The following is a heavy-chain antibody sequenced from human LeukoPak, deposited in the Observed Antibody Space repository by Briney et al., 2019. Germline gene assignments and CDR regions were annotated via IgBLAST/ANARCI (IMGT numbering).Heavy chain of an antibody. CDR3: ARQRARGWIQLWSPFDY. J-gene: IGHJ4*02. V-gene: IGHV5-51*01. D-gene: IGHD5-18*01. Sequence: LGESLKISCKGSGYSFTSYWIGWVRQMPGKGLEWMGIIYPGDSDTRYSPSFQGQVTISADKSISTAYLQWSSLKASDTAMYYCARQRARGWIQLWSPFDYWGQGTLVTVSS. CDR2: IYPGDSDT. CDR1: GYSFTSYW.